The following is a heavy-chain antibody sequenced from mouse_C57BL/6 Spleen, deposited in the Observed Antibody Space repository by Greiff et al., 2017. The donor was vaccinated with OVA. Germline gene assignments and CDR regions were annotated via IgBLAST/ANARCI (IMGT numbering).Heavy chain of an antibody. Sequence: VQLQQPGAELVRPGTSVKLSCKASGYTFTSYWMHWVKQRPGQGLEWIGVIDPSDSYTNYNQKFKGKATLTVDTSSSTAYMQLSSLTSEDSAVYYCARGALAMDYWGQGTSVTVSS. CDR3: ARGALAMDY. J-gene: IGHJ4*01. CDR1: GYTFTSYW. V-gene: IGHV1-59*01. CDR2: IDPSDSYT.